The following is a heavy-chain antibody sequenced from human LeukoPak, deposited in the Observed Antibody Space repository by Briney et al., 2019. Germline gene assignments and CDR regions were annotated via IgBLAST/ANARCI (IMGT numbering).Heavy chain of an antibody. CDR1: GFTFSDHY. V-gene: IGHV3-72*01. D-gene: IGHD1-26*01. CDR3: GRDRYRGSYSDY. Sequence: GGSLRLSCAASGFTFSDHYMDWVRQAPGKGLEWVGRIRNKANTYTAEYAASVTGRFTISRDDSKNSLYLQMNSLKTEDTAVYYCGRDRYRGSYSDYWGRGTLVTVSS. CDR2: IRNKANTYTA. J-gene: IGHJ4*02.